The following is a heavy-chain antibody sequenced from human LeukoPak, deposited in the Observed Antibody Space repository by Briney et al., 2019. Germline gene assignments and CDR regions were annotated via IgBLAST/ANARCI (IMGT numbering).Heavy chain of an antibody. J-gene: IGHJ6*02. CDR2: INPSGGST. V-gene: IGHV1-46*01. D-gene: IGHD1-14*01. Sequence: ASVKVSCKASGYTFPSYYMHWVRQAPGQGLEWMGIINPSGGSTSYAQKFQGRVTMTRDTSTSTVYMELSSLRSEDTAVYYCARDRKLRYGMDVWGQGTTVTVSS. CDR1: GYTFPSYY. CDR3: ARDRKLRYGMDV.